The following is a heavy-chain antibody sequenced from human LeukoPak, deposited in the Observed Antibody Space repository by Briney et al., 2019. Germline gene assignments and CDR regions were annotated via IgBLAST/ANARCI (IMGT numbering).Heavy chain of an antibody. Sequence: SETLSLTCTVSGGSISSSSYYWGWIRQPPGKGLEWIGYIYYSGSTNYNPSLKSRVTISVDTSKNQFSLKLSSVTAADTAVYYCAVYYYDSSGYFDYWGQGTLVTVSS. D-gene: IGHD3-22*01. CDR3: AVYYYDSSGYFDY. J-gene: IGHJ4*02. CDR2: IYYSGST. V-gene: IGHV4-61*05. CDR1: GGSISSSSYY.